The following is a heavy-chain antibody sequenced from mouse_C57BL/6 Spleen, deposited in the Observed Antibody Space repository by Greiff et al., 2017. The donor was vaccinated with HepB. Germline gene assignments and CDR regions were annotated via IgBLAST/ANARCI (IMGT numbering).Heavy chain of an antibody. CDR3: ARYSNHAMDY. V-gene: IGHV1-22*01. J-gene: IGHJ4*01. D-gene: IGHD2-5*01. CDR2: INPNNGGT. Sequence: EVKLQESGPELVKPGASVKMSCKASGYTFTDYNMHWVKQSHGKSLEWIGYINPNNGGTSYNQKFKGKATLTVNKSSSTAYMELRSLTSEDSAVYYCARYSNHAMDYWGQGTSVTVSS. CDR1: GYTFTDYN.